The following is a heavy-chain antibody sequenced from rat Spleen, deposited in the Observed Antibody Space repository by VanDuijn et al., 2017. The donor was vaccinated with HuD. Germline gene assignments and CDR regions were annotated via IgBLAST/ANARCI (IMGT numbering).Heavy chain of an antibody. CDR2: IWSGGST. D-gene: IGHD4-3*01. Sequence: QVHLKESGPGLVQSSQTLSLTCTVSGFSLTNFGVTWVRQPPGKGLEWIGAIWSGGSTDYSSALKSRLSISRDTSKSQLLLKMNSLQTEDTAMYFCVRSGYNFDYWGQGVMVTVSS. CDR3: VRSGYNFDY. J-gene: IGHJ2*01. V-gene: IGHV2-16*01. CDR1: GFSLTNFG.